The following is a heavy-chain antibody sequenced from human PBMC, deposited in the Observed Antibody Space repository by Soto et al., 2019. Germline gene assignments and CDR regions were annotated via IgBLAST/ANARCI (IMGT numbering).Heavy chain of an antibody. CDR3: AGPFGVVMPNAEYFQH. V-gene: IGHV4-34*01. CDR1: GGSFSGYY. CDR2: INHSGST. Sequence: QVQLQQWGAGLLKPSETLSLTCAVYGGSFSGYYWSWIRKPPGKGLEWIGEINHSGSTNYNPSLQSRVTISVDTSTNQFSLKLSSVTAADTSVYYCAGPFGVVMPNAEYFQHWGQGTLVTVSS. J-gene: IGHJ1*01. D-gene: IGHD3-3*01.